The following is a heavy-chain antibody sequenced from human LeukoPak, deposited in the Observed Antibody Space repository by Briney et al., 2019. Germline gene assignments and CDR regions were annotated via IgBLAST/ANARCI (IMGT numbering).Heavy chain of an antibody. J-gene: IGHJ6*02. CDR2: IGIKAYGGTT. Sequence: GGSLRLSCTASGFTFGDYTMCWFRQAPGKGLEWVGFIGIKAYGGTTDYAASVKGRFTISRDDSKSIAYLQMNSLKTEDTAVYYCTRDGGGDYGMDVWGQGTTVTVSS. D-gene: IGHD2-21*01. CDR3: TRDGGGDYGMDV. V-gene: IGHV3-49*03. CDR1: GFTFGDYT.